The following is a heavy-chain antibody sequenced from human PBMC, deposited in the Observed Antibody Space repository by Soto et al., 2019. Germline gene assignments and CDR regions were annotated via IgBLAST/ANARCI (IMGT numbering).Heavy chain of an antibody. CDR2: IIPIFGTA. J-gene: IGHJ4*02. Sequence: QVQLVQSGAEVKKPGSSVKVSCKASGGTFSSYAISWVRQAPGQGLEWMGGIIPIFGTANYAQKFQGRVKITADKSTSTDYMELSSLRSEDTAVYDGARELSYYDSSGDRLAEPFDYWGQGTLVTVSS. V-gene: IGHV1-69*06. CDR3: ARELSYYDSSGDRLAEPFDY. D-gene: IGHD3-22*01. CDR1: GGTFSSYA.